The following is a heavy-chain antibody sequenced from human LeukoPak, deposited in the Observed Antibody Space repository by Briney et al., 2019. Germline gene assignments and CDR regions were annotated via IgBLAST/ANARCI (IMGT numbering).Heavy chain of an antibody. V-gene: IGHV3-48*01. D-gene: IGHD6-19*01. J-gene: IGHJ4*02. CDR2: ISIRSSTI. CDR3: ARDLGYSSGPNY. CDR1: GFTFSSYS. Sequence: PGGSLRLSCAASGFTFSSYSMARVRQAPGKGLEWVSYISIRSSTIYYADSVKGRFTISRGNAKNSLYVQMNSLRAEDTAVYYCARDLGYSSGPNYWGQGTRVTVSS.